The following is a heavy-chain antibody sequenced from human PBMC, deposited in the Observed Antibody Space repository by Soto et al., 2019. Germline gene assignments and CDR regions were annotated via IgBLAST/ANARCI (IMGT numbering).Heavy chain of an antibody. CDR2: INPNSGGT. D-gene: IGHD1-1*01. Sequence: ASVKVSCKASGYTFSDYYIHWVLQAPGQGLEWMGWINPNSGGTKYAPKFQGGVTMTRDTSITTAYMELSRLRSGDTAVYYCAREPATAKPEGVDFWGQGTLVTVYS. V-gene: IGHV1-2*02. J-gene: IGHJ4*02. CDR3: AREPATAKPEGVDF. CDR1: GYTFSDYY.